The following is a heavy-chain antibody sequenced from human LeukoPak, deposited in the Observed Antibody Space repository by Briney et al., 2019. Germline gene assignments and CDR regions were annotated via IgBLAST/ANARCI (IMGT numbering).Heavy chain of an antibody. CDR3: ATERQKYFEY. CDR2: ITWDGGSA. J-gene: IGHJ4*02. CDR1: GFTFDDYT. D-gene: IGHD2/OR15-2a*01. V-gene: IGHV3-43*01. Sequence: GGSLRLSCAASGFTFDDYTMHWVRQAPGKGLEGVSLITWDGGSAFYADSVKGRFTISRDNSKNSLYVQMNSLRTEDTALYYCATERQKYFEYWGQGTLVTVSS.